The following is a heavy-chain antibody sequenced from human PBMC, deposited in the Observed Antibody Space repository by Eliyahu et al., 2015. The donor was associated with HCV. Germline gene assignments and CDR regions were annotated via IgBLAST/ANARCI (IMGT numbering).Heavy chain of an antibody. Sequence: EVQLVESGGGLVKPGGSLRLSCAASGFTFSNAWMSWVRQAPGKGLEWVGRIKSKTDGGTTDYAAPVKGRFTISRDDSKNTLYLQMNSLKTEDTAVYYCTTANYYDSSGYADAFDIWGQGTMVTVSS. D-gene: IGHD3-22*01. CDR3: TTANYYDSSGYADAFDI. V-gene: IGHV3-15*01. CDR2: IKSKTDGGTT. CDR1: GFTFSNAW. J-gene: IGHJ3*02.